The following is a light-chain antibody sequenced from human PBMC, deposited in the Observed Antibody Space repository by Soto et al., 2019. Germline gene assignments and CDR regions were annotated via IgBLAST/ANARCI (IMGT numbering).Light chain of an antibody. CDR2: DAS. Sequence: EIVLTQAPPPLSASSAARAIFFCMASQSVGSSIAWYQQKPGQSPRLLGYDASTRATAIPARFSGSGSGTEFTLTINTLQPEDLAVYYCQHNYQWPSYTFGQGTKVDIK. J-gene: IGKJ2*01. CDR3: QHNYQWPSYT. CDR1: QSVGSS. V-gene: IGKV3-15*01.